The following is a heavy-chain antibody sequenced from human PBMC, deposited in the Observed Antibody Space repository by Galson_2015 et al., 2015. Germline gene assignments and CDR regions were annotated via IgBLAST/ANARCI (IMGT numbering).Heavy chain of an antibody. Sequence: SVKVSCKASGGTFSSYAISWVRQAPGQGLEWMGGIIPIFGTANYAQKFQGRVTITADESTSTAYMELSSLRSEDTAVYYCATSRGYSGYDYEGHDYWGQGTLVTVSS. D-gene: IGHD5-12*01. V-gene: IGHV1-69*13. J-gene: IGHJ4*02. CDR2: IIPIFGTA. CDR1: GGTFSSYA. CDR3: ATSRGYSGYDYEGHDY.